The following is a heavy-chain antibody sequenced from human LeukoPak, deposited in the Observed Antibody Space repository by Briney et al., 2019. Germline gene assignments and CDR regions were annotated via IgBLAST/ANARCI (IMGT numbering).Heavy chain of an antibody. Sequence: GGSLRLSRAASGFTFSSYSMNWVRQAPGKGLEWVSYISSSSSTIYYADSVKGRFTISRDNAKNSLYLQMNSLRAEDTAVYYCARGAVVVAVYGMDVWGQGTTVTVSS. CDR2: ISSSSSTI. D-gene: IGHD2-15*01. CDR1: GFTFSSYS. V-gene: IGHV3-48*01. J-gene: IGHJ6*02. CDR3: ARGAVVVAVYGMDV.